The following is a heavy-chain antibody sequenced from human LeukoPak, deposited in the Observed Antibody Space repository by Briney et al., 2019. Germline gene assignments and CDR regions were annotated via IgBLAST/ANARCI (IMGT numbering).Heavy chain of an antibody. CDR3: ARGRSGSPGLFDS. D-gene: IGHD1-1*01. V-gene: IGHV3-53*01. CDR2: IYSAGSP. J-gene: IGHJ4*02. Sequence: GGSLRLSCAASGLTFSDSYMNWVRQAPGKGLEWVSVIYSAGSPYYTDSVKGRFTISRDKSKNTLYLQMNSLRAEDTAVYYCARGRSGSPGLFDSWGQGTLVTVSS. CDR1: GLTFSDSY.